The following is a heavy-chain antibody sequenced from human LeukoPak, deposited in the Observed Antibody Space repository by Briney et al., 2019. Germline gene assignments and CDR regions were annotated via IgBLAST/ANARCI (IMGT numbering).Heavy chain of an antibody. CDR1: GGSISSSSYY. D-gene: IGHD3-10*01. J-gene: IGHJ5*02. CDR2: IYYSGST. Sequence: PSETLSLTCTVSGGSISSSSYYWGWIRQPPGKGLEWIGSIYYSGSTYYNPSLKSRVTISVDTSRNQFSLKLSSVTAADTAVYYCARRSLVRGVVIGAWGQGTLVTVSS. CDR3: ARRSLVRGVVIGA. V-gene: IGHV4-39*01.